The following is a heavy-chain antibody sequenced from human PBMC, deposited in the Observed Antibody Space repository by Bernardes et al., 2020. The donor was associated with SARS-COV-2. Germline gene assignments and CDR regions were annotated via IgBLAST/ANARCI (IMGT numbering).Heavy chain of an antibody. V-gene: IGHV3-23*01. J-gene: IGHJ4*02. CDR2: ISGSGGST. D-gene: IGHD5-12*01. Sequence: GGSLRLSRAASGFTFSSYAMSWVRQAPGKGLEWFSSISGSGGSTYYADSVKGRFTISRDNSKNTVYLQMNSLRAEETALYYCAKGPNVAADYYFDYWGQGTLVTVSS. CDR3: AKGPNVAADYYFDY. CDR1: GFTFSSYA.